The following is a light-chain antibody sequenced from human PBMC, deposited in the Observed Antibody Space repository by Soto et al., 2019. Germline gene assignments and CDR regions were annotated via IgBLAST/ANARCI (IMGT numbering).Light chain of an antibody. V-gene: IGLV1-40*01. CDR1: SSNIGAGYD. CDR2: KND. J-gene: IGLJ3*02. Sequence: QSVLTQPPSVSGAPGQRVTVSCTGSSSNIGAGYDVHWYQQLPGMAPRLLIYKNDNRPSGVPDRFSGSKSGTSASLAITGLQAEDEADYYCQSHGSSLSGQAVFGGGTKVIVL. CDR3: QSHGSSLSGQAV.